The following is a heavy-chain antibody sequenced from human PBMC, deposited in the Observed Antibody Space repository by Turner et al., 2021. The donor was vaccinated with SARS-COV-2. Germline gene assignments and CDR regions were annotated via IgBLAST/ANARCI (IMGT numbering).Heavy chain of an antibody. V-gene: IGHV4-59*08. Sequence: QVQLQESGPGLVKPSVTLSVSCTVSVGSISSYYWCWGRQPPGKGLEWIGYIHYSGSTNDNPSLKSRVTISVDTSKNQFSLKLSSVTAADTAVYYCARHGFSGWDGGGMDVWGQGTTVTVSS. CDR1: VGSISSYY. D-gene: IGHD6-19*01. CDR3: ARHGFSGWDGGGMDV. J-gene: IGHJ6*02. CDR2: IHYSGST.